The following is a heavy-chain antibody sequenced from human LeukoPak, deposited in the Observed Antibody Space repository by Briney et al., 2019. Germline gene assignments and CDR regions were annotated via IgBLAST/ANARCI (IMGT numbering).Heavy chain of an antibody. J-gene: IGHJ3*02. CDR3: ARLYGSGYDAFDI. CDR1: GFTFNTYG. V-gene: IGHV3-21*01. D-gene: IGHD3-10*01. CDR2: ITSGGLYT. Sequence: PGGSLRLSCAASGFTFNTYGMNWVRQAPGRGLEWVSSITSGGLYTYYTDSVKGRFTISRDSAKSSLYLQMNSLRAEDTAVYYCARLYGSGYDAFDIWGQGTMVTVSS.